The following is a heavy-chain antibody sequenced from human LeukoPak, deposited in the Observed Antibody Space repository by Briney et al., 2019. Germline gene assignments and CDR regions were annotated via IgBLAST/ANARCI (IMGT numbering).Heavy chain of an antibody. CDR2: ISYDGSNK. CDR1: GFTFSSYA. CDR3: ASEPYYYDSSPLTSFDY. Sequence: GGSLRLSCAASGFTFSSYAMHWVRQAPGKGLEWVAVISYDGSNKYYADSVKGRFTISRDNSKNTLYLQMNSLRAEDTAVYYCASEPYYYDSSPLTSFDYWGQGTLVTVSS. D-gene: IGHD3-22*01. V-gene: IGHV3-30*01. J-gene: IGHJ4*02.